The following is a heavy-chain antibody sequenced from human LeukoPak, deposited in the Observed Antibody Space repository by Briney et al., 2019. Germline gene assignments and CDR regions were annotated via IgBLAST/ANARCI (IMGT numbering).Heavy chain of an antibody. V-gene: IGHV4-39*07. Sequence: TTSETLSLTCTVSGGSISSSSFYWGWIRQSRGKGLEWIGSIYYSGNTYYNPSLKSRVTISVDTSENQFSLKLSSVTAADTAVYYCARDRHYYYGSGSYCGEFDPWGQGTLVTVSS. CDR2: IYYSGNT. D-gene: IGHD3-10*01. J-gene: IGHJ5*02. CDR1: GGSISSSSFY. CDR3: ARDRHYYYGSGSYCGEFDP.